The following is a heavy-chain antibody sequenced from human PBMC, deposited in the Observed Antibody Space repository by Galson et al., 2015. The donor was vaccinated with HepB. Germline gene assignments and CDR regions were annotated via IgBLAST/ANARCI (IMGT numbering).Heavy chain of an antibody. D-gene: IGHD6-19*01. CDR2: IKQDGSEK. CDR3: ARGGDSSGWYSRAEGAFDI. CDR1: GFTFSSYW. V-gene: IGHV3-7*01. Sequence: SLRLSCAASGFTFSSYWMSWVRQAPGKGLEWVANIKQDGSEKYYVDSVKGRFTISRDNAKNSLYLQMNSLRAEDTAVYYCARGGDSSGWYSRAEGAFDIWGQGTMVTVSS. J-gene: IGHJ3*02.